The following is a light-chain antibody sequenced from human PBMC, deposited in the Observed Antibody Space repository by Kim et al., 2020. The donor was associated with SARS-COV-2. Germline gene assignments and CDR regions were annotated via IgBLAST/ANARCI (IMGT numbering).Light chain of an antibody. V-gene: IGKV1-39*01. CDR3: QPSSGTPPT. Sequence: DIQMTQSPSSLSASVGDRVTITCRSSRSINKYLNWYQQKLGKAPKLLITAASSLQSGVPSRFSGSGSGTDFTLTISSLQPEDFATYYCQPSSGTPPTFGQGTKLEI. CDR1: RSINKY. CDR2: AAS. J-gene: IGKJ2*01.